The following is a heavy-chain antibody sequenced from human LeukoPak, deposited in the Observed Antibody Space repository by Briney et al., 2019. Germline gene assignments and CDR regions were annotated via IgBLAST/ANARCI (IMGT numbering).Heavy chain of an antibody. CDR3: ASPNSSGSGSYYNY. V-gene: IGHV1-18*01. CDR1: GYTFTSYG. D-gene: IGHD3-10*01. Sequence: ASVKVSCKASGYTFTSYGISWVRQAPGQGLEWMGWISAYNGNTNYAQKLQGRVTMTTDTSTSTAYMELRSLRSDDTAVYYCASPNSSGSGSYYNYWGQGTLVTVSS. CDR2: ISAYNGNT. J-gene: IGHJ4*02.